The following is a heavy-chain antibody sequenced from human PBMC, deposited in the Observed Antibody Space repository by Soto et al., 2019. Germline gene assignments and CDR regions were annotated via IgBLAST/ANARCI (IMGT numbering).Heavy chain of an antibody. J-gene: IGHJ5*02. D-gene: IGHD3-22*01. CDR2: IIPIFGTT. CDR1: GGTFGSDA. CDR3: ARDRTDSGYYTNWLDP. Sequence: VKVSCKASGGTFGSDAITWVRQAPGQGLEWVGRIIPIFGTTNYAQNLQGRVTISADKSTLTSYMELHSLTSDDTALYYCARDRTDSGYYTNWLDPWGQGTKVAVSS. V-gene: IGHV1-69*13.